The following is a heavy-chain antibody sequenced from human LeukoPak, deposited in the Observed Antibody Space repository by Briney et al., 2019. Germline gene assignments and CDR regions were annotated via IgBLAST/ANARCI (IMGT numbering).Heavy chain of an antibody. CDR1: GYSISSAFY. Sequence: SQTLSLTCTVSGYSISSAFYWGWIRQTPGQGLEWIGSIYYSGDTYYNPSLKSRVTLSVDTSKNQFSLKLSSVTAADTAVYYCGANFDWLFARDYYYYGMDVWGQGTTVTVSS. V-gene: IGHV4-38-2*02. CDR3: GANFDWLFARDYYYYGMDV. CDR2: IYYSGDT. D-gene: IGHD3-9*01. J-gene: IGHJ6*02.